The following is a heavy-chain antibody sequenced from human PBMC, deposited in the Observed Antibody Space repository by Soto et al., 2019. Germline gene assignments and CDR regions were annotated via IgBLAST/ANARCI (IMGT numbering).Heavy chain of an antibody. D-gene: IGHD3-9*01. CDR1: GFTFSSYA. V-gene: IGHV3-30-3*01. Sequence: GASVKVSCKASGFTFSSYAMHWVRQAPGKGLEWVAVISYDGSNKYYADSVKGRFTISRDNSKNTLYLQMNSLRAEDTAVYYCVAPYYDILTGYYEEYAFDIWGQGTMVTVSS. CDR3: VAPYYDILTGYYEEYAFDI. J-gene: IGHJ3*02. CDR2: ISYDGSNK.